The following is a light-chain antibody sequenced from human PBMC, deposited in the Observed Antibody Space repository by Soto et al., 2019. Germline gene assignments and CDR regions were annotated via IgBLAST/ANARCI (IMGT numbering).Light chain of an antibody. J-gene: IGKJ5*01. Sequence: EIVMTQSPATLSVSPGERATLSCRASQSVSSNLAWYQQKPGQAHRLLIYGASTRATGIPARFCGSGSGTEFTLTVSSLQSEDFAVYYWQQYNNWPPSIPFGQGTRLEIK. V-gene: IGKV3-15*01. CDR2: GAS. CDR3: QQYNNWPPSIP. CDR1: QSVSSN.